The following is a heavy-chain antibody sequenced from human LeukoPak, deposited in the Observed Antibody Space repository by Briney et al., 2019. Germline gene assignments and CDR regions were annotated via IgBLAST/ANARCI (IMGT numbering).Heavy chain of an antibody. J-gene: IGHJ5*02. CDR1: GFTFSSYA. D-gene: IGHD3-22*01. Sequence: PGGSLRLSCAASGFTFSSYAMHWVRQAPGKGLEWVAVIYSGGSTYYADSVKGRFTISRDNSKNTLYLQMNSLRAEDTAVYYCARDYYDSSGYFWFDPWGQGTLVTVSS. V-gene: IGHV3-66*01. CDR2: IYSGGST. CDR3: ARDYYDSSGYFWFDP.